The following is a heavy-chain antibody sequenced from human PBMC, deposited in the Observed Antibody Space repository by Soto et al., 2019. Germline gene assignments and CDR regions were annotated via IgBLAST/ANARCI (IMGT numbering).Heavy chain of an antibody. CDR1: GFTFITAW. J-gene: IGHJ4*02. D-gene: IGHD3-3*01. Sequence: GGSLRLSCAASGFTFITAWMNWVRQAPGKGLEWVGRVKNGGTTDYAAPVKGRFTISRDDSKNTVYLQMSSLKTEDTAVYFCAADTPGFGQGEFEYWGQGALVTVSS. CDR2: VKNGGTT. CDR3: AADTPGFGQGEFEY. V-gene: IGHV3-15*01.